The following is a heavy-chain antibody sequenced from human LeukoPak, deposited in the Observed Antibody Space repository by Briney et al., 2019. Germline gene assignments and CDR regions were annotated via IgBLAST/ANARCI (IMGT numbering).Heavy chain of an antibody. D-gene: IGHD2-15*01. CDR1: GGSISSGGYY. CDR2: IYYSGST. Sequence: SQTLSLTCTVSGGSISSGGYYWSCIRQLPGKGLEWIGYIYYSGSTYYNPSLKSRVTISVDTSKNQFSLKLSSVTAADTAVYYCARVDVVGEYYFDYWGQGTLVTVSS. J-gene: IGHJ4*02. CDR3: ARVDVVGEYYFDY. V-gene: IGHV4-31*03.